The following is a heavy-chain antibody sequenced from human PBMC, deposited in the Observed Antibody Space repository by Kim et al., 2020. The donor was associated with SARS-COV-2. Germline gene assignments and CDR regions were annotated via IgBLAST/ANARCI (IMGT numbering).Heavy chain of an antibody. CDR3: ASFWDYGDYIGRGAIDY. CDR2: ISYDGSNK. D-gene: IGHD4-17*01. J-gene: IGHJ4*02. CDR1: GFTFSSYA. Sequence: GGSLRLSCAASGFTFSSYAMHWVRQAPGKGLEWVAVISYDGSNKYYADSVKGRFTISRDNSKNTLYLQMNSLRAEDTAVYYCASFWDYGDYIGRGAIDYWGQGTLVTVSS. V-gene: IGHV3-30-3*01.